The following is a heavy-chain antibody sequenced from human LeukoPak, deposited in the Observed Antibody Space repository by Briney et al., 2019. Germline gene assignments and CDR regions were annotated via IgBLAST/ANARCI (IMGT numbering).Heavy chain of an antibody. CDR2: ISSRSSYI. Sequence: GGSLRLSCAASGFTFSSYSMNWVRQAPGKGLEWVSSISSRSSYIYYADSVKGRFTISRDNAKNSLYLQMNSLRAEDTAVYYCARDILAYYGSGSYYKEPDGMDVWGQGTTVTVSS. D-gene: IGHD3-10*01. CDR1: GFTFSSYS. J-gene: IGHJ6*02. V-gene: IGHV3-21*01. CDR3: ARDILAYYGSGSYYKEPDGMDV.